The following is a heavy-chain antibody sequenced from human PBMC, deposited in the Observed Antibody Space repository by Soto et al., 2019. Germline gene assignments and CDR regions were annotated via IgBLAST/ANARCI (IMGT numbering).Heavy chain of an antibody. V-gene: IGHV1-69*01. Sequence: QVQLVQSGAEVKKPGSSVKVSCKASGGTFSSYAISWVRQAPGQGLEWMGGIIPIFGTANYAQKFQGRVTITADESTSTAYMELSSLRSEDTAVYYCARSSSSLARARDYYYYGMDVWGQGTTVTVSS. D-gene: IGHD2-2*01. CDR1: GGTFSSYA. CDR2: IIPIFGTA. J-gene: IGHJ6*02. CDR3: ARSSSSLARARDYYYYGMDV.